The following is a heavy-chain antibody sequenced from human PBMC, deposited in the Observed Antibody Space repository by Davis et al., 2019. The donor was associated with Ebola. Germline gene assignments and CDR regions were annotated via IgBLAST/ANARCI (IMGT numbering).Heavy chain of an antibody. J-gene: IGHJ4*02. D-gene: IGHD3-9*01. CDR3: ARDFDGGNYYFDY. CDR1: AGSFSSHP. Sequence: SAKVSSKTSAGSFSSHPISWVRQAPRQGLEWMGGIIPIFDTPHYAQKFQGRITITADASTSTAYMELSSLRSEDTATYFCARDFDGGNYYFDYWGPGTPVTVSS. CDR2: IIPIFDTP. V-gene: IGHV1-69*13.